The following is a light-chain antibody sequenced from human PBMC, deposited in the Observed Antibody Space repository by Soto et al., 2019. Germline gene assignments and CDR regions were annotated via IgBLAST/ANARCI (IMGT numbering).Light chain of an antibody. Sequence: ETMLTQSPGTLWLSPRERATLSCRASQSVSSSYLAWYQQKPGQAPRLLIYGASSRATGIPDRFSGIGAGADFALSFSRLEPEDFAVYYCQQYGSSRKFGQGTKLDIK. CDR1: QSVSSSY. CDR3: QQYGSSRK. CDR2: GAS. V-gene: IGKV3-20*01. J-gene: IGKJ1*01.